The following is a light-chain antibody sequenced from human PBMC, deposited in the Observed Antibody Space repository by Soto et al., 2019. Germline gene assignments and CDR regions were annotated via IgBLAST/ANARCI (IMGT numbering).Light chain of an antibody. V-gene: IGLV2-11*01. J-gene: IGLJ2*01. CDR3: CSYAGSYTRV. Sequence: QSVLTQPRSVSGSPGQSVTISCTGTSSDVGAYNYVSWYQQHPGKAPQLMIYDVSKRPSGVPDRFSGSKSGNTASLTISGLQAEDEADYYCCSYAGSYTRVFGGGTKLTVL. CDR2: DVS. CDR1: SSDVGAYNY.